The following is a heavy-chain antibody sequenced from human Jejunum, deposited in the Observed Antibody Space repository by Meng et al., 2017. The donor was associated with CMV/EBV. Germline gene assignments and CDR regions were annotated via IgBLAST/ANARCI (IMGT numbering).Heavy chain of an antibody. CDR3: ARNQLLWYYGMDV. V-gene: IGHV4-34*01. Sequence: VYGGSFSGYSRSLIRQPPGKGLEWIGEINHGGSTNYHPSLKSRVTISVDASKTQFSLKLSSVTAADTAIYYCARNQLLWYYGMDVWGQGTTVTVSS. CDR2: INHGGST. CDR1: GGSFSGYS. J-gene: IGHJ6*02. D-gene: IGHD2-2*01.